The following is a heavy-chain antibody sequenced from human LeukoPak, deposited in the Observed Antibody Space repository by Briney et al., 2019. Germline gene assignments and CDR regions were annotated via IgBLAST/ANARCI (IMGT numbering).Heavy chain of an antibody. CDR2: ISTSSSYI. D-gene: IGHD3-10*01. CDR3: ARGLRDYYGSGTDYYYYYMDV. Sequence: AGGSLRLSCAASGFTFSSYSMNWVRQAPGKGLEWVSSISTSSSYIYYADSVKGRFTISRDNAKNSLYLQMNSLRAEDTAVYYCARGLRDYYGSGTDYYYYYMDVWGKGTTVTISS. CDR1: GFTFSSYS. J-gene: IGHJ6*03. V-gene: IGHV3-21*01.